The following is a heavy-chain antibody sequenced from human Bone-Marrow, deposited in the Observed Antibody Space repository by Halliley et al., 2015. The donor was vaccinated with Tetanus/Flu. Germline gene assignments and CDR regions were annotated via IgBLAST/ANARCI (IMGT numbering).Heavy chain of an antibody. Sequence: QLVQSGAEVKKPGATVRISCKVSGYAFNDYYIHWVQQAPGKGLEWMGLVDPQDGETIYTERLQGRVTITADTSTDTAYMEVTSLRSEDPAVYYCAIIPAYWGQGTLVTVSS. V-gene: IGHV1-69-2*01. J-gene: IGHJ4*02. CDR2: VDPQDGET. D-gene: IGHD2-21*01. CDR1: GYAFNDYY. CDR3: AIIPAY.